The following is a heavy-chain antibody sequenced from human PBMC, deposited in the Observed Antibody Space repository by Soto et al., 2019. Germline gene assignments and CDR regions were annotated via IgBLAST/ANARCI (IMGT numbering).Heavy chain of an antibody. D-gene: IGHD3-3*01. Sequence: GGSLRLSCAASGFTFSSYWMSWVRQAPGKGLEWVANIKQDGSEKYYVDSVKCRFTISRDNAKNSLYLQMNSLRAEDTAVYYCARKGELSYYDFWSGYTAYLDYWGQGTLVTVSS. CDR1: GFTFSSYW. CDR2: IKQDGSEK. CDR3: ARKGELSYYDFWSGYTAYLDY. J-gene: IGHJ4*02. V-gene: IGHV3-7*03.